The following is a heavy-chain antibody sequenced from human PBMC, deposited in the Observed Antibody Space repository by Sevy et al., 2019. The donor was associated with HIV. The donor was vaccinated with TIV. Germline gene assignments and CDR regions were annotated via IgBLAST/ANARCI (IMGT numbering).Heavy chain of an antibody. J-gene: IGHJ3*02. CDR3: ARGTRYSGSYYLGDDAFDI. V-gene: IGHV3-13*01. D-gene: IGHD1-26*01. CDR1: GFTFSRYD. CDR2: IGTAGDT. Sequence: GGSLRLSSAASGFTFSRYDMLWVRQATGKGLEWVSSIGTAGDTYYPGSVKGRFTISRENAKKSLYLQMISLRAGDTAVYYCARGTRYSGSYYLGDDAFDIWGQGTMVTVSS.